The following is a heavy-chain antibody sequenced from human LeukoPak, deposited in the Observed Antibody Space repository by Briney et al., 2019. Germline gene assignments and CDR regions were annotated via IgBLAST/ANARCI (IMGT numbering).Heavy chain of an antibody. D-gene: IGHD3-10*01. J-gene: IGHJ4*02. CDR3: AKAGYGGGSMTTYGDY. Sequence: GGSLTLSCAASGFTFSSYGMHWVRQAPGKGLEWVAIISYAGSNKYYADSVKGRFTISRDNSKNTLYLQVNSLGAEDTAVYYCAKAGYGGGSMTTYGDYWGQGTLVTVSS. CDR2: ISYAGSNK. V-gene: IGHV3-30*18. CDR1: GFTFSSYG.